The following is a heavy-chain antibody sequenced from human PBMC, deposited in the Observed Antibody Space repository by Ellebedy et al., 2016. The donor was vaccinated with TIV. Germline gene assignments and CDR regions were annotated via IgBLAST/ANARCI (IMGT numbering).Heavy chain of an antibody. Sequence: GESLKISCAASGFSFSSYWMSWVRQAPGKGLEWVANIKQDGSEKYHVDSVKGRFTISRDNAKNSLYLQMNSLRAEDTAVYYCARDSNLGYQILIDYWGQGTLVTVSS. CDR1: GFSFSSYW. D-gene: IGHD6-25*01. V-gene: IGHV3-7*01. J-gene: IGHJ4*02. CDR3: ARDSNLGYQILIDY. CDR2: IKQDGSEK.